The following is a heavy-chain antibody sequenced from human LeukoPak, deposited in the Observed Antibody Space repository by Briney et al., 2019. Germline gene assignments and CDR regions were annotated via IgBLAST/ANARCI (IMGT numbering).Heavy chain of an antibody. CDR1: GDSVSSNSAS. CDR2: TYYTSKWFN. Sequence: SQTLSLTCAISGDSVSSNSASWHWIRQSPSRGLQWLGRTYYTSKWFNDYAVSLKSRITINPDTSKNQFSLQLNSVTPEDTAVYYCASLLIPDIDYWGQGTLVTVSS. V-gene: IGHV6-1*01. J-gene: IGHJ4*02. D-gene: IGHD3-16*01. CDR3: ASLLIPDIDY.